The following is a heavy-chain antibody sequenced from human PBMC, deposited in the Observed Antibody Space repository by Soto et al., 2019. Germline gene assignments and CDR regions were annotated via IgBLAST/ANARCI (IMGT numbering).Heavy chain of an antibody. CDR1: GFTFRWFA. V-gene: IGHV3-30*18. CDR3: AKDDREAVAGAVHFYGMDV. D-gene: IGHD6-19*01. CDR2: VSYEGTTK. J-gene: IGHJ6*02. Sequence: QVHLVESGGDVVQPGESLRLSCVASGFTFRWFAMLWVRQAPGKGLEWVAAVSYEGTTKTYSDDVKGRFTISRDNSRNTVYLQLDNLGREDTAMYYCAKDDREAVAGAVHFYGMDVWRQGTSVTVSS.